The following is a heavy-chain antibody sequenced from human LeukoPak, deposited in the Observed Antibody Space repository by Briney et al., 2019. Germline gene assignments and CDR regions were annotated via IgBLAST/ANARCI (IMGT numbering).Heavy chain of an antibody. CDR3: ARDPRTVRI. V-gene: IGHV3-11*06. Sequence: GGSRRLSCAASGFTFSSQWMSWVRQAPGKGLEWPSYISGSGDDTNYADSVRGRFTISMDNSKNSLYLQMYSLRVEDTAVYYCARDPRTVRIWGQGTLVTVSS. D-gene: IGHD1-1*01. J-gene: IGHJ4*02. CDR1: GFTFSSQW. CDR2: ISGSGDDT.